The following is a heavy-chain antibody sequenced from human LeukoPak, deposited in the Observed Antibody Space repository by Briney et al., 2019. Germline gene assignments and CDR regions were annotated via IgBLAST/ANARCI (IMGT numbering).Heavy chain of an antibody. Sequence: SETLSLTCTVSGGSISSYYWSWIRQPPGKGLEWIGYIYYSGSTNYNPSLKSRVTISLDTSKNQFSLKLSSVTDADAAVYYCARDDYYDSSAIFDYWGQGTLVTVSS. J-gene: IGHJ4*02. CDR3: ARDDYYDSSAIFDY. V-gene: IGHV4-59*01. CDR2: IYYSGST. D-gene: IGHD3-22*01. CDR1: GGSISSYY.